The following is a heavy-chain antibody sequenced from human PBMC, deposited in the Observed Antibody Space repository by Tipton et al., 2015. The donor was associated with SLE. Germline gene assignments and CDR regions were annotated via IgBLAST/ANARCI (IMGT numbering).Heavy chain of an antibody. CDR2: IYPGDSAP. D-gene: IGHD2-2*01. Sequence: VQLVQSGAEVKKPGESLKISCKASGYMFNTYWIAWVRQMPGKGLEWMGIIYPGDSAPTYSPSFQGQITISADEAINTAYLQWNSLKASDTAMYYCARTYQLPLDAFDIWGQGTIVTVSS. V-gene: IGHV5-51*03. CDR1: GYMFNTYW. CDR3: ARTYQLPLDAFDI. J-gene: IGHJ3*02.